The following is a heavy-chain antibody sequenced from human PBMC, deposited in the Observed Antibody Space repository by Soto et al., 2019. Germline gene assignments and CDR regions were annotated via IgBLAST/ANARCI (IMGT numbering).Heavy chain of an antibody. V-gene: IGHV3-72*01. CDR3: ARAPSDSSGYYSVY. CDR2: TRNKANSYTT. D-gene: IGHD3-22*01. J-gene: IGHJ4*02. Sequence: ESGGGLVQPGGSLRLSCAASGFTFSDHYMDWVRQAPGKGLEWVGRTRNKANSYTTEYAASVKGRFTISRDDSKNSLYLQMNSLKTEDTAVYYCARAPSDSSGYYSVYWGQGTLVTVSS. CDR1: GFTFSDHY.